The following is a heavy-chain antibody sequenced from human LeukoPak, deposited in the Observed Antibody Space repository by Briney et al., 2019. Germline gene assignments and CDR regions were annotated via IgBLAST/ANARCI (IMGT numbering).Heavy chain of an antibody. CDR1: GFTFNTYT. V-gene: IGHV3-21*01. D-gene: IGHD5-18*01. Sequence: GESLRLSCAASGFTFNTYTMNWVRQAPGKGLEWVSSLSSSSSYIYYADSVKGRSTISRDNAKNSLCLQMNSLKAEDTAVYYCARVRGVYSYGHPYYFDDWGQGTLVTVSS. J-gene: IGHJ4*02. CDR3: ARVRGVYSYGHPYYFDD. CDR2: LSSSSSYI.